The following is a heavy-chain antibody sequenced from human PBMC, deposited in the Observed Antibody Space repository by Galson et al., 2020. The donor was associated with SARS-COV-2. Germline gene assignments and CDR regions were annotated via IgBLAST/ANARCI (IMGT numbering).Heavy chain of an antibody. J-gene: IGHJ5*02. Sequence: GGSLRLSCAASGSTFSSYGMHWVRQAPGKGLGWVAVIWYDGSNKYYADSVKGRFTIPRDNSNNTLYLQMNSLRAEDTAVYYCARELSVTMVRGVILNEFDPWGQGTLVTVSS. V-gene: IGHV3-33*01. CDR3: ARELSVTMVRGVILNEFDP. CDR2: IWYDGSNK. D-gene: IGHD3-10*01. CDR1: GSTFSSYG.